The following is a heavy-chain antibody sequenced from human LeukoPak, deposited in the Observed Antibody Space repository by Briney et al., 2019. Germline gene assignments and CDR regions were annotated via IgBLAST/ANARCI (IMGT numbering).Heavy chain of an antibody. CDR3: LTRLRSTIGVDY. J-gene: IGHJ4*01. CDR2: IKSKTDGGAI. D-gene: IGHD5/OR15-5a*01. V-gene: IGHV3-15*01. CDR1: GFSFTNAW. Sequence: GGSLRLSCAASGFSFTNAWMNWVRQAPGKGLGWVGRIKSKTDGGAIHYAAPVRGRFSISRDDSINTVYLQMDSLKADDTAVYYCLTRLRSTIGVDYWGQGTLVTVSS.